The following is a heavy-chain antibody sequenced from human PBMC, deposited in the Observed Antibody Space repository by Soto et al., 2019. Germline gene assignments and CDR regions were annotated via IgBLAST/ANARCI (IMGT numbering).Heavy chain of an antibody. CDR3: AGGSKDRAAIGVGFDI. J-gene: IGHJ3*02. CDR2: ISRAGTYT. Sequence: GGSLRLSCAASGFTFSNYYMRWVRQAPGKGLEWVAYISRAGTYTKNADSVNGRFTISRDNAKNSLHLQMNSLRAEDTAVYYCAGGSKDRAAIGVGFDIWGQGTMVTVSS. V-gene: IGHV3-11*06. D-gene: IGHD2-2*01. CDR1: GFTFSNYY.